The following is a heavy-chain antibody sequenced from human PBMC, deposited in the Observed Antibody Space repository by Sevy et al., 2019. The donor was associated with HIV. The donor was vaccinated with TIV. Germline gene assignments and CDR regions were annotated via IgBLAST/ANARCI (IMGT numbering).Heavy chain of an antibody. CDR2: IKQDGSEK. CDR1: GFTFSSYW. CDR3: ARDRIPDYGDYDAFDI. V-gene: IGHV3-7*01. J-gene: IGHJ3*02. Sequence: GGSLRLSCAASGFTFSSYWMSWVRQAPGKGLEWVANIKQDGSEKYYVDSVKGRFTISRDNAKNSLYLQMNSLRAEDTAVYYCARDRIPDYGDYDAFDIWGQGTMVTVSS. D-gene: IGHD4-17*01.